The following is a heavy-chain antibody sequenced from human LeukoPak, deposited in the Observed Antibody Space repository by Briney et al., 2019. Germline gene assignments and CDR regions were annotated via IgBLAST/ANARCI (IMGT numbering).Heavy chain of an antibody. CDR2: IYYSGST. D-gene: IGHD6-13*01. CDR3: ARLSSSWPNYYYYYMDV. CDR1: GGSISSYY. J-gene: IGHJ6*03. Sequence: PSETLSLTCTVSGGSISSYYWSWIRQPPGKGLEWIGYIYYSGSTNYNPSLNSRVTISVDTSKNQFSLKLSSVTAAGTAVYYCARLSSSWPNYYYYYMDVWGKGTTVTVSS. V-gene: IGHV4-59*01.